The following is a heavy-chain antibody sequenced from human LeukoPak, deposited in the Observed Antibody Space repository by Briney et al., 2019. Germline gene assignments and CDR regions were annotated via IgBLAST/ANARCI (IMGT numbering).Heavy chain of an antibody. D-gene: IGHD3-16*01. CDR3: ASRGGSSDY. V-gene: IGHV4-39*07. CDR1: GGSIRSSYYY. CDR2: INHSGST. Sequence: SETLSLTCTVSGGSIRSSYYYWSWIRQPPGKGLEWIGEINHSGSTNYNPSLKSRVTISVDTSKNQFSLKLSSVTAADTAVYYCASRGGSSDYWGQGTLVTVSS. J-gene: IGHJ4*02.